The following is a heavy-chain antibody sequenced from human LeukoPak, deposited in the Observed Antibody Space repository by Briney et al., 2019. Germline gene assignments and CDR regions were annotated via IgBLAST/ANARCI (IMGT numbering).Heavy chain of an antibody. V-gene: IGHV3-30*04. CDR3: ARDRYASRSYVMDV. CDR1: GFTFRRYA. Sequence: PGGSLRLSCELSGFTFRRYAMHRVRQAPGKGLEWLAVVSYDGGNEYYADSVKGRFTISRGKSRNTAFLQMDSLRHEDTGVYFCARDRYASRSYVMDVWGQGTTVVVSS. CDR2: VSYDGGNE. J-gene: IGHJ6*02. D-gene: IGHD2-2*01.